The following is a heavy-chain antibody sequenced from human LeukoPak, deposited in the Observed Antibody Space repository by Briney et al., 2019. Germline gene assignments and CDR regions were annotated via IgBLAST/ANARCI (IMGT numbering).Heavy chain of an antibody. CDR2: TNPNSGGT. V-gene: IGHV1-2*02. Sequence: ASVKVSCKASGYTFTGYYMHWVRQAPGQGLEWMGWTNPNSGGTNYAQKFQGRVTMTRDTSISTACMELSRLRSDDTAVYYCAKNYDFWSGENYYYMDVWGKGTTVTVSS. D-gene: IGHD3-3*01. CDR3: AKNYDFWSGENYYYMDV. CDR1: GYTFTGYY. J-gene: IGHJ6*03.